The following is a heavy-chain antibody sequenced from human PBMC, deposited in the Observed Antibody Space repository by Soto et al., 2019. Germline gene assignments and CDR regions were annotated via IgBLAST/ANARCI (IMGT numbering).Heavy chain of an antibody. Sequence: SPGLCRASSRFTFCSSAMSVVLQAQGKGLEWVSAISGSGGSTYYADSVKGRFTISRDNSKNTLYLQMNSLRAEDTAVYYCATSGLGELSLHYYYGMDVWGQGTTVTVSS. V-gene: IGHV3-23*01. CDR3: ATSGLGELSLHYYYGMDV. D-gene: IGHD3-16*02. CDR2: ISGSGGST. CDR1: RFTFCSSA. J-gene: IGHJ6*02.